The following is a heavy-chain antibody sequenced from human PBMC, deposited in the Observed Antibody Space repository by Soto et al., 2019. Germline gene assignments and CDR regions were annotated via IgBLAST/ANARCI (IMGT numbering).Heavy chain of an antibody. Sequence: GGSLRLSCAPSGFTVSSYAMQWVRQAPGKGLERDAVISCDGSNKYYADSGKGRFTLSRDNSKNTRYLQMDRLRAEDTAVYYCTRGTAPGHFDYWGQGTLVTVSS. D-gene: IGHD5-18*01. CDR3: TRGTAPGHFDY. CDR2: ISCDGSNK. CDR1: GFTVSSYA. V-gene: IGHV3-30-3*01. J-gene: IGHJ4*02.